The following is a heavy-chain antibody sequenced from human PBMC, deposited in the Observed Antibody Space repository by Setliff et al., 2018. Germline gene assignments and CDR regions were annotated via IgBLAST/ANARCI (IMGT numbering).Heavy chain of an antibody. J-gene: IGHJ4*02. V-gene: IGHV4-61*09. CDR1: GGSINSGSYY. CDR2: IYTSWST. D-gene: IGHD6-6*01. CDR3: ARGRNVAARLLDS. Sequence: SETLSLTCTVSGGSINSGSYYWSFIRQPAGKGLEWIGQIYTSWSTNYNPSLKSRVTMSVDTSKNQFSLKLSSVTAADTAVYYCARGRNVAARLLDSWGQGTLVTVSS.